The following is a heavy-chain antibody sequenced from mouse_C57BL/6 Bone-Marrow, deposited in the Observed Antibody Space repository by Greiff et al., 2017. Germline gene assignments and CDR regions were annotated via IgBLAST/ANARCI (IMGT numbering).Heavy chain of an antibody. CDR1: GYTFTDYY. CDR2: IYPGSGNT. Sequence: VQLQQSGAELVRPGASVKLSCKASGYTFTDYYINWVKQRPGQGLEWIARIYPGSGNTYYNEKFKGKATLTAEKSSSTAYMQLSSLTSEASAVYFCARSDRPYWYFDVWGTGTTVTVSS. CDR3: ARSDRPYWYFDV. J-gene: IGHJ1*03. D-gene: IGHD2-14*01. V-gene: IGHV1-76*01.